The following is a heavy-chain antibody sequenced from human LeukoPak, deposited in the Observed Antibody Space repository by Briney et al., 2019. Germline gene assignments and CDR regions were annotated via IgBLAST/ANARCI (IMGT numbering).Heavy chain of an antibody. CDR3: ARERGSSGDFDY. V-gene: IGHV4-61*08. J-gene: IGHJ4*02. Sequence: SETLSLTCIVSGASVSTGDYYWSWIRQPPGKGLEWIGYIYYSGSTNYNPSLKSRVTISVDTSKNQFSLKLSSVTAADTAVYYCARERGSSGDFDYWGQGTLVTVSS. D-gene: IGHD1-26*01. CDR2: IYYSGST. CDR1: GASVSTGDYY.